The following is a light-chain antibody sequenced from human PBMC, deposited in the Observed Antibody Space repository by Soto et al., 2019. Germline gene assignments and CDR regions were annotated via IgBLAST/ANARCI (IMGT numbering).Light chain of an antibody. J-gene: IGKJ2*01. Sequence: DIQMTQSPSSLSASVGDRVTISCRASQSIRNYLNWYQQKPVKAPKLLIFAASSLQSGVPSRFSGAGSGTDFTLTISGLQPEDFGTYYCQQTYRTPMYTFGQGTKLEIK. V-gene: IGKV1-39*01. CDR1: QSIRNY. CDR2: AAS. CDR3: QQTYRTPMYT.